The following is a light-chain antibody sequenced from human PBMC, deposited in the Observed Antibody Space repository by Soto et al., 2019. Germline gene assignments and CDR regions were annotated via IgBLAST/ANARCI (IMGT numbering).Light chain of an antibody. CDR2: GAS. Sequence: EVVMTQSPDTVSVSPGERATLSCRASQSVPTNNLAWYQQRPGQAPRLLIYGASLRATGIPDRFSGSGSGTDFTLTISRLEPEDLAVYYCQQYDGSVWTFGQGTKVDIK. J-gene: IGKJ1*01. CDR1: QSVPTNN. V-gene: IGKV3-20*01. CDR3: QQYDGSVWT.